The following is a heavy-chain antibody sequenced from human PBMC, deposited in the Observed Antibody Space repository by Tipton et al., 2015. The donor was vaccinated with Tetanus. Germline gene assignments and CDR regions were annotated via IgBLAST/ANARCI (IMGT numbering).Heavy chain of an antibody. V-gene: IGHV3-30-3*01. Sequence: SLRLSCAASRFPFRNYAMHWVRLAPGKGLEWVAVISYDGGNKYYANSVKGRFTISRDNSKSTLFLQMNSLRDEDAAVYYCARDRLAVAGTAFDSWGPGTLVTVSS. CDR2: ISYDGGNK. J-gene: IGHJ4*02. CDR3: ARDRLAVAGTAFDS. CDR1: RFPFRNYA. D-gene: IGHD6-19*01.